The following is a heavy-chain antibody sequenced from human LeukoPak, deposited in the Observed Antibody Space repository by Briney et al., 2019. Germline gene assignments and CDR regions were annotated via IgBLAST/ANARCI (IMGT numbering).Heavy chain of an antibody. V-gene: IGHV3-23*01. D-gene: IGHD3-22*01. J-gene: IGHJ4*02. Sequence: PGGSLRLSCAASGFPFSSYAMSWVRQAPGRALEWVSAVSGSGGTTYYTDSVKGPFTISRDNSKNTLYLQMNSLRAEDTAVYYCAKSDYYDSSGHPSSFEYWGQGTLVTVSS. CDR3: AKSDYYDSSGHPSSFEY. CDR1: GFPFSSYA. CDR2: VSGSGGTT.